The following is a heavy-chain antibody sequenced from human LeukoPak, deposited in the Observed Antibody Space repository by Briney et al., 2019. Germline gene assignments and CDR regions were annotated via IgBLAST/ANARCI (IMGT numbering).Heavy chain of an antibody. D-gene: IGHD3-22*01. CDR3: AREKLSFFDSSGYFDH. CDR2: ISSSGSAI. V-gene: IGHV3-48*03. J-gene: IGHJ4*02. Sequence: GGSLRLCCAASGFTFSSYEMNWVRQAPGKGLEWVSFISSSGSAIHYADSVRGRFTISRDNAKNSLFLQMSRLRAEDTAVYYCAREKLSFFDSSGYFDHWGQGTLVTVSS. CDR1: GFTFSSYE.